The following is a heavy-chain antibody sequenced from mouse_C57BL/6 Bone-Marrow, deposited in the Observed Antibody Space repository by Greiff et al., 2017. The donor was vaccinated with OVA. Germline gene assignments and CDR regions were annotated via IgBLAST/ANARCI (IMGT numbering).Heavy chain of an antibody. Sequence: QVQLKQPGAELVKPGASVKLSCTASGYTFTSYWMHWVKQRPGQGLEWIGMIHPNSGSTNYNAKFKSKATLTVDTSSSTAYMQLSSLTSEDSAVYYCARDEFYYYCSYWGQGTTLTVSS. D-gene: IGHD1-1*01. CDR2: IHPNSGST. V-gene: IGHV1-64*01. J-gene: IGHJ2*01. CDR1: GYTFTSYW. CDR3: ARDEFYYYCSY.